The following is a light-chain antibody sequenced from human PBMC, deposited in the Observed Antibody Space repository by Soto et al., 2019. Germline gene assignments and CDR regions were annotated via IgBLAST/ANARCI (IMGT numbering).Light chain of an antibody. CDR3: SSYTSSSPLYV. CDR2: EVS. J-gene: IGLJ1*01. V-gene: IGLV2-14*01. Sequence: QSALTQPASVSGSPGQSITISCPGTSSDVGGYNYVSWYQQHPGKAPKLMIYEVSNRPSGVSNRFSGSKSGNTASLTISGLQAEDEADYYCSSYTSSSPLYVFGTGTKLTVL. CDR1: SSDVGGYNY.